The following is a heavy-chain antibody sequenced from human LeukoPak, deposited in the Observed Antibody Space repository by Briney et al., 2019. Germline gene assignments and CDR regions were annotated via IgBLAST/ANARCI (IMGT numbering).Heavy chain of an antibody. CDR2: ISAYNGNT. J-gene: IGHJ4*02. CDR3: ARGGQSCSGGSCYHYFDY. CDR1: GGTLSSYA. V-gene: IGHV1-18*01. D-gene: IGHD2-15*01. Sequence: ASVKVSCKASGGTLSSYAISWVRQAPGQGLEWMGWISAYNGNTNYAQKLQGRVTMTTDTSTSTAYMELRSLRSDDTAVYYCARGGQSCSGGSCYHYFDYWGQGTLVTVSS.